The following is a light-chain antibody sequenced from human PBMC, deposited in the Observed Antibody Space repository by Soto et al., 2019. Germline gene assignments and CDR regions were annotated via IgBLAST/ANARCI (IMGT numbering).Light chain of an antibody. CDR3: GSWDSSLTYV. CDR2: DNN. V-gene: IGLV1-51*01. CDR1: SSNIGNNF. J-gene: IGLJ1*01. Sequence: QSVLTQPPSVSAAPGQKVTISCSGSSSNIGNNFVTWYQQLPGTAPKLLIHDNNKRPSGIPDRFSGSQSGTSATLGITGLQTGDEAVYYCGSWDSSLTYVFGTGTKLTVL.